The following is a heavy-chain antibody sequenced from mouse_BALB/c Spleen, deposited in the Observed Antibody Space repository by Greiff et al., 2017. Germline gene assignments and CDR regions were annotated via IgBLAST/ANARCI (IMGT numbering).Heavy chain of an antibody. CDR1: GYTFTDYW. CDR3: ARLTTATDFDY. J-gene: IGHJ2*01. V-gene: IGHV1-69*01. Sequence: VQLQQSGAELVMPGASVKMSCKASGYTFTDYWMHWVKQRPGQGLEWIGAIDTSDSYTSYNQKFKGKATLTVDESSSTAYMQLSSLTSEDSAVYYCARLTTATDFDYWGQGTTLTVSS. CDR2: IDTSDSYT. D-gene: IGHD1-2*01.